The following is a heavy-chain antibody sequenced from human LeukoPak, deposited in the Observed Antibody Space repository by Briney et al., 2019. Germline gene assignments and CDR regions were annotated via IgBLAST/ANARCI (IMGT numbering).Heavy chain of an antibody. D-gene: IGHD2-15*01. Sequence: SETLSLTCTVSGGSISSYYWSWIRQPPGKGPEWIGYIYYSGSTNYNPSLKSRVTISVDTSKNQFSLKLSSVTAADTAVYYCARDRSPLLVNWFDPWGQGTLVTVSS. V-gene: IGHV4-59*01. CDR2: IYYSGST. J-gene: IGHJ5*02. CDR3: ARDRSPLLVNWFDP. CDR1: GGSISSYY.